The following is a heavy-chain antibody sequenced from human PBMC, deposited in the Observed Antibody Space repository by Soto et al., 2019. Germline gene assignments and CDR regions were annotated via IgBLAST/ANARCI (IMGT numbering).Heavy chain of an antibody. CDR1: GDSISSSSYY. CDR3: ARLKGAFFITTYNWFDP. D-gene: IGHD3-22*01. CDR2: IYYSGTT. V-gene: IGHV4-39*01. Sequence: LSLTCTVSGDSISSSSYYWGWIRQPQGNGLEWVGDIYYSGTTHYNPSLKSRVTISHDTTKDQYPLRLRSVTAAATAVYSCARLKGAFFITTYNWFDPWGRGTPVTVSS. J-gene: IGHJ5*02.